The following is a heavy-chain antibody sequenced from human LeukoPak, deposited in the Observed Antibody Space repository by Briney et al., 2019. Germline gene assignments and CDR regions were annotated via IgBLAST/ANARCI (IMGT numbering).Heavy chain of an antibody. CDR3: AKSGSVWYYFDY. J-gene: IGHJ4*02. V-gene: IGHV3-23*01. CDR1: GFTFSSYG. Sequence: GGSLRLSCVAFGFTFSSYGMSWVRQAPGKGLEWVSAISGSGGSTEYADSVKGRFTISRDNSKNTLYLQMNSLRAEDTAVYYCAKSGSVWYYFDYWGQGTLVTVSS. D-gene: IGHD6-19*01. CDR2: ISGSGGST.